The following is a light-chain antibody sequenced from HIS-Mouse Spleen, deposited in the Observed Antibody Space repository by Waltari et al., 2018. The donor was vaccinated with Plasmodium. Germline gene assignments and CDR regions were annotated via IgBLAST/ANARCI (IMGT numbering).Light chain of an antibody. J-gene: IGLJ3*02. Sequence: SYELTQPPSVSVSPGQTARITCYGDALHKKCAYWYQQKSGQAPVLVIYEDSKRPSGTPERFSGSSSGKMATLTISGAQVEDEADYYCYSTDSSGNHRVFGGGTKLTVL. CDR1: ALHKKC. V-gene: IGLV3-10*01. CDR2: EDS. CDR3: YSTDSSGNHRV.